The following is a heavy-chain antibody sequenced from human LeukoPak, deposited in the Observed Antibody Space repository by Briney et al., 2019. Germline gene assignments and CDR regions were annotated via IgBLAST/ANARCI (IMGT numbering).Heavy chain of an antibody. CDR2: INHSGST. CDR1: GGSFCGYY. J-gene: IGHJ4*02. Sequence: PSETLSLTCALYGGSFCGYYWNWIPQPPGKGLEWIGEINHSGSTNYNPSLKSRVTISVDTSKNQFSLQLSSVTAADTAVYCCAAFHYYYDSSGYSLIHNFDYCGQGTLVTVSS. D-gene: IGHD3-22*01. V-gene: IGHV4-34*01. CDR3: AAFHYYYDSSGYSLIHNFDY.